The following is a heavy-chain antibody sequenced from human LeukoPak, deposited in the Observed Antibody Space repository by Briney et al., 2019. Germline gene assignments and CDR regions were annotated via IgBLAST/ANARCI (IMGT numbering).Heavy chain of an antibody. CDR1: GGSFSGYY. D-gene: IGHD3-10*01. V-gene: IGHV4-34*01. J-gene: IGHJ1*01. CDR3: ARHNYYGSGRYPFQH. CDR2: INHSGST. Sequence: SETLSLTCAVYGGSFSGYYWSWIRQPPGKGLEWIGEINHSGSTNYNPSLKSRVTISVDTSKNQFSLKLSSVTAADTAVYYCARHNYYGSGRYPFQHWGQGTLVTVSS.